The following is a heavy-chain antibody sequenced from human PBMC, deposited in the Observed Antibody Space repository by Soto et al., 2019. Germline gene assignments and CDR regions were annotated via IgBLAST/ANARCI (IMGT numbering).Heavy chain of an antibody. CDR1: GGTFSSYA. V-gene: IGHV1-69*13. J-gene: IGHJ6*02. CDR2: IIPIFGTA. CDR3: ARDPGCEVCSSYGMDV. Sequence: ASVKVSCKASGGTFSSYAISWVRQAPGQGLEWMGGIIPIFGTANYAQKFQGRVTITADESTSTAYMELSSLRSEDTAVYYCARDPGCEVCSSYGMDVWGQGTTVTVPS. D-gene: IGHD2-2*01.